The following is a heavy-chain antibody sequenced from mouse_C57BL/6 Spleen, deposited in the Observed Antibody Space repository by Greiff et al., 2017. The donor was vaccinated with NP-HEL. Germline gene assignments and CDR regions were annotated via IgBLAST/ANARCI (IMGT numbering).Heavy chain of an antibody. CDR2: IYPSDSET. D-gene: IGHD1-1*01. CDR3: ARYGSSYVNFDY. J-gene: IGHJ2*01. Sequence: VQLQQPGAELVRPGSSVKLSCKASGYTFTSYWMDWVKQRPGQGLEWIGNIYPSDSETHYNQKFKDKATLTVDKSSSTAYMQVSSQTSEDSAVYNCARYGSSYVNFDYWGQGTTLTVSS. CDR1: GYTFTSYW. V-gene: IGHV1-61*01.